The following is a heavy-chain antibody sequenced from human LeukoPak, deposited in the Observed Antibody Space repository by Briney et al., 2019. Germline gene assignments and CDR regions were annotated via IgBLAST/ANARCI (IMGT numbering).Heavy chain of an antibody. D-gene: IGHD6-19*01. Sequence: ASVKVPCKASGYTFTSYAMHWVRQAPGQRLEWMGWINAGNGNTKYSQEFQGRVTITRDTSASTAYMELSSLRSEDMAVYYCAREWSSGWYDYWGQGTLVTVSS. CDR3: AREWSSGWYDY. V-gene: IGHV1-3*03. CDR1: GYTFTSYA. CDR2: INAGNGNT. J-gene: IGHJ4*02.